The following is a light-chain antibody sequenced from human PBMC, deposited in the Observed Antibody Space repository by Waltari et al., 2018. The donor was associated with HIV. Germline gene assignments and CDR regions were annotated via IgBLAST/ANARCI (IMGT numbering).Light chain of an antibody. CDR1: HRIDDK. Sequence: DIQMAQSPSSLSASVGHSVPIIRRASHRIDDKLVWYQQQPGKAPKLLIYSSSRLQSGVPSRFAGYGSATNFSLTITGLRAEDSATYYCQQASSFPHTFGGGTKVDI. CDR3: QQASSFPHT. CDR2: SSS. V-gene: IGKV1-12*01. J-gene: IGKJ4*01.